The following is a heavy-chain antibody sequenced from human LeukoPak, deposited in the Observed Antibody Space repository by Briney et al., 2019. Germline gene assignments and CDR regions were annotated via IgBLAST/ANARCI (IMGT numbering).Heavy chain of an antibody. CDR1: GGSISNNSYF. CDR2: IYYSGSA. V-gene: IGHV4-39*01. D-gene: IGHD2-2*02. J-gene: IGHJ5*02. Sequence: SETLSLTCTVSGGSISNNSYFWGWIRQPPGKGVEWIGSIYYSGSAYNNPSLKSRVTISVNTAKNKFSKKLTSLTASDTAVYYCARHQRDVVVVPAAIRVYNWFDPWGQGTLVTVSS. CDR3: ARHQRDVVVVPAAIRVYNWFDP.